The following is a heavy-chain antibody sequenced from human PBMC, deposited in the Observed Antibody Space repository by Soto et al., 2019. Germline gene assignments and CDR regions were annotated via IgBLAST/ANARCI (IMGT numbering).Heavy chain of an antibody. V-gene: IGHV5-51*01. D-gene: IGHD6-6*01. CDR2: IYPGDSDT. J-gene: IGHJ6*02. CDR1: GYSFTSYW. CDR3: ARRFPYSSSSGRYYYYGMDV. Sequence: GESLKISCKGSGYSFTSYWIGWVRQMPGKGLEWMGIIYPGDSDTRYSPSFQGQVTISADKSISTAYLQWSSLKAPDTAMYYCARRFPYSSSSGRYYYYGMDVWGQGTTVTVSS.